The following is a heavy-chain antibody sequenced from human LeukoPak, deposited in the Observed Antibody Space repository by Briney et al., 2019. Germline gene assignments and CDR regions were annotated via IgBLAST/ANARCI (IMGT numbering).Heavy chain of an antibody. Sequence: GESLKISCKGSGYSFTSYWIGWVRQMLGKGLEWMGFIYPGDSDTRYSPSFQGQVDISADKSISTAYLQWSSLKASDTAKYYCARLEVGATNDYWGQGTLVTVSS. V-gene: IGHV5-51*01. CDR3: ARLEVGATNDY. D-gene: IGHD1-26*01. J-gene: IGHJ4*02. CDR2: IYPGDSDT. CDR1: GYSFTSYW.